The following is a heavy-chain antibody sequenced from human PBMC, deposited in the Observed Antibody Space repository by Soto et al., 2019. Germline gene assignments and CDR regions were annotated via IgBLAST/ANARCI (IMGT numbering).Heavy chain of an antibody. V-gene: IGHV4-59*01. Sequence: PSETLSLTCTGSRGSISSYYWSWIRPPPGKGLEWIGYIYYSGSTNYNPSLKSRVTISVDTSRNQFSLKLSSVTAADTAVYYCARDGEYSSSSGPTYWFDPWGQGTLVTCSS. CDR2: IYYSGST. CDR1: RGSISSYY. CDR3: ARDGEYSSSSGPTYWFDP. J-gene: IGHJ5*02. D-gene: IGHD6-6*01.